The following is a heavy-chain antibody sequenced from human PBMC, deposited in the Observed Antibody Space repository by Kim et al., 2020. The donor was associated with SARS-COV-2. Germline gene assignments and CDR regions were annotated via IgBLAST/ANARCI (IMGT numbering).Heavy chain of an antibody. J-gene: IGHJ6*02. CDR3: AKDRGTTEYYYGMDV. V-gene: IGHV3-33*06. D-gene: IGHD4-17*01. Sequence: ASAKARFTISRDNSKNTLYLQMNSLRAEDTAVYYCAKDRGTTEYYYGMDVWGQGTTVTVSS.